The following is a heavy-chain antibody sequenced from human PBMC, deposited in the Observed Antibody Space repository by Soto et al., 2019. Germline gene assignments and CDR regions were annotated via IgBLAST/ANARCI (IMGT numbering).Heavy chain of an antibody. CDR1: GYSFTSYW. D-gene: IGHD2-2*01. Sequence: GESLKISCKGSGYSFTSYWIGWVRQMPGKGLEWMGIIYPGDSDTRYSPSFQGQVTISADKSISTAYLQWSSLKASDTAMYYCARHKYCSSTSCYGPPVRYYYYGMDVWGQGTTVTVSS. J-gene: IGHJ6*02. CDR2: IYPGDSDT. CDR3: ARHKYCSSTSCYGPPVRYYYYGMDV. V-gene: IGHV5-51*01.